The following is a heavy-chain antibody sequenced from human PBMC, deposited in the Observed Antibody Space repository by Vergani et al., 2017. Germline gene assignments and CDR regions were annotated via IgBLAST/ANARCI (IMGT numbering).Heavy chain of an antibody. CDR3: ARQTLGYCSGGSCYPAGSAFDI. V-gene: IGHV4-4*09. CDR1: GGSISSYY. D-gene: IGHD2-15*01. Sequence: QVQLQESGPGLVKPSETLSLTCTVSGGSISSYYWSWIRQPPGKGLEWIGYIYTSGSTNYNPSLKSRVTISVDTSKNQFSLKLSSVTAADTAVYYCARQTLGYCSGGSCYPAGSAFDIWGQGTKVTVSS. CDR2: IYTSGST. J-gene: IGHJ3*02.